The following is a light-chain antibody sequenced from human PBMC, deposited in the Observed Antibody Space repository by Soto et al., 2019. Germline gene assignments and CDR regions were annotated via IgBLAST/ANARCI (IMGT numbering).Light chain of an antibody. CDR1: QRIYTY. Sequence: IQMTQSPSSLSASVGYRVNITCRASQRIYTYVNWYQQKPGRAPKLLIYAASHLQSGVPTRFAGSGSRTDFTLTISTLQPEDFATYYCQQTYSAPPWTFGQGTEVEIK. V-gene: IGKV1-39*01. J-gene: IGKJ1*01. CDR3: QQTYSAPPWT. CDR2: AAS.